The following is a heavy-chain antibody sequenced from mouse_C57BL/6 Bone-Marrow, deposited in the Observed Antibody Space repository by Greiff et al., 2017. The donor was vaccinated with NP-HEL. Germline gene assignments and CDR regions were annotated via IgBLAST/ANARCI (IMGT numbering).Heavy chain of an antibody. V-gene: IGHV2-9-1*01. J-gene: IGHJ4*01. CDR2: IWTGGGT. CDR1: GFSLTSYA. D-gene: IGHD2-4*01. Sequence: VQLQESGPGLVAPSQSLSITCTVSGFSLTSYAISWVRQPPGKGLEWLGVIWTGGGTNYNSALKSRLSISKDNSKSQVFLKMNSLQTDDTARYYCARNYDYDEVYAMDYWGQGTSVTVSS. CDR3: ARNYDYDEVYAMDY.